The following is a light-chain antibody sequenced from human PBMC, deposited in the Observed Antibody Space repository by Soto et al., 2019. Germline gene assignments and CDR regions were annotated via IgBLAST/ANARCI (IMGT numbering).Light chain of an antibody. CDR1: QGIGDT. Sequence: PSPATLCVPSGEGVTLSCMASQGIGDTLAWYQHKPGKSPRLLISDASTGASGIPPRFSGSGSGTEFTLTIDRLQSADFAVYYCQQYDRWPVTFGGGTKVDIK. V-gene: IGKV3-15*01. CDR3: QQYDRWPVT. J-gene: IGKJ4*01. CDR2: DAS.